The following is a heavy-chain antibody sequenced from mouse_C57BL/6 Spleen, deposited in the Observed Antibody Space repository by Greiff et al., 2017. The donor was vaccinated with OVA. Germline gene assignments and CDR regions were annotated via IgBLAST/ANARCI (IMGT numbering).Heavy chain of an antibody. D-gene: IGHD2-3*01. CDR2: IYPGDGDT. J-gene: IGHJ1*03. CDR3: ARRGDGYPYWYFDV. CDR1: GYAFSSSW. V-gene: IGHV1-82*01. Sequence: QVQLQQSGPELVKPGASVKISCKASGYAFSSSWMNWVKQRPGKGLEWIGRIYPGDGDTNYNGKFKGKATLTADKSSSTAYMQLSSLTSEDSAVYFCARRGDGYPYWYFDVWGTGTTVTVSS.